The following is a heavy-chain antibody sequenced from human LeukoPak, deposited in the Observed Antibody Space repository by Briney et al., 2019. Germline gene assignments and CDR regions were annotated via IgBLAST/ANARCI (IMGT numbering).Heavy chain of an antibody. CDR1: GFTFSSYA. J-gene: IGHJ4*02. CDR2: ISGSGGST. CDR3: AKHSGGSCYSSFDY. V-gene: IGHV3-23*01. Sequence: PGGSLRLSCAASGFTFSSYAMSWVRQAPGKGLEWVSAISGSGGSTYYADSVKGRFIISRDNSKNTLYLQMNSLRAEDTAVYYCAKHSGGSCYSSFDYWGQGTLVTVSS. D-gene: IGHD2-15*01.